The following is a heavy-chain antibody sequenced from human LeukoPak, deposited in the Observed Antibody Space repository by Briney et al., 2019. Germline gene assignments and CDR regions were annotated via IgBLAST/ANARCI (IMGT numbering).Heavy chain of an antibody. Sequence: ASVKVSCKASRYTFTGYYMPWVRQAPGQGLEWMGWINPNSGGTNYAQKFQGRVTMTRDTSITTAYMELSRLRYDDTAVYYCARGGEVRTLYYYYSMDVWGKGTTVSISS. V-gene: IGHV1-2*02. CDR2: INPNSGGT. CDR1: RYTFTGYY. J-gene: IGHJ6*03. CDR3: ARGGEVRTLYYYYSMDV. D-gene: IGHD1-7*01.